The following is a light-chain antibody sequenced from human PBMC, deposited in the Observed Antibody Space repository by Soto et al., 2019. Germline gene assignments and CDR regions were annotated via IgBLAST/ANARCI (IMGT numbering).Light chain of an antibody. CDR3: QQYERLPLT. CDR2: DAS. Sequence: DIQMTQSASSLSASVGDRVTITCLASQSISSDLNWYQQKPGKAPKLLIYDASDLETGVPSRFSGSGSGTGFTFTISSLQPEDFATYYCQQYERLPLTFGHGTRLEIK. V-gene: IGKV1-33*01. CDR1: QSISSD. J-gene: IGKJ5*01.